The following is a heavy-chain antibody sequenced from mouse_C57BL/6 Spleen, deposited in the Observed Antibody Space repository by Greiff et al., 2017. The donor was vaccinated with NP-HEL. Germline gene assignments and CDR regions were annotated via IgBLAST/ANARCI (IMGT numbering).Heavy chain of an antibody. J-gene: IGHJ4*01. CDR3: ARGGTTVVDYYAMDY. D-gene: IGHD1-1*01. CDR1: GYTFTDYY. CDR2: INPYNGGT. V-gene: IGHV1-19*01. Sequence: EVQRVESGPVLVKPGASVKMSCKPSGYTFTDYYMNWVKQSHGKSLEWIGVINPYNGGTSYNQKFKGKATLTVDKSSSTAYMELNSLTSEDSAVYYCARGGTTVVDYYAMDYWGQGTSVTVSS.